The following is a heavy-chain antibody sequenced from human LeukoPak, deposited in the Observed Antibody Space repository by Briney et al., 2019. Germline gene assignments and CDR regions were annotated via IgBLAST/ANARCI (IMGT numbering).Heavy chain of an antibody. J-gene: IGHJ4*02. CDR1: GFTFSSYS. CDR3: ARDEFQMATISAAY. CDR2: ISSSSSYI. V-gene: IGHV3-21*01. Sequence: GGALRLSCAASGFTFSSYSMNLVRPAPGKGLEWVSSISSSSSYIYYADSVKGRFTISRDNAKNSLYLQMNSLRAEDTAVYYCARDEFQMATISAAYWGQGTLVTVSS. D-gene: IGHD5-12*01.